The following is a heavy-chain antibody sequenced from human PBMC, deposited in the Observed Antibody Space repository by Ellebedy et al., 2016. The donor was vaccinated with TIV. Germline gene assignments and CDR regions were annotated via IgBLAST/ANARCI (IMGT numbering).Heavy chain of an antibody. CDR2: LSHDGVKE. V-gene: IGHV3-30-3*01. Sequence: GESLKISCVVSGLPFSSHAMQWVRQAPGKGLEWVAVLSHDGVKEEYAESVKGRFTVSRDNSKNTLYLQLDSLRSEDTAVYYCARAKILMVYALESYLDYWGQGTLVTVSS. J-gene: IGHJ4*02. CDR3: ARAKILMVYALESYLDY. CDR1: GLPFSSHA. D-gene: IGHD2-8*01.